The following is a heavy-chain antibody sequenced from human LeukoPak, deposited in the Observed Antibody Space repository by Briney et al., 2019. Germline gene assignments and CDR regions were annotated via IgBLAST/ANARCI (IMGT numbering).Heavy chain of an antibody. J-gene: IGHJ4*02. V-gene: IGHV3-23*01. D-gene: IGHD1-26*01. CDR2: ISGSGGST. CDR1: GFTFSSYA. Sequence: QPGGSLRLSCAASGFTFSSYAMSWVRQAPGKGLEWVSAISGSGGSTYYADSVKGRFTISRDNSKNTLYLQMNSLRAEDTAVYYCAKGIVGATRKINFFDYWGQGTLVTSPQ. CDR3: AKGIVGATRKINFFDY.